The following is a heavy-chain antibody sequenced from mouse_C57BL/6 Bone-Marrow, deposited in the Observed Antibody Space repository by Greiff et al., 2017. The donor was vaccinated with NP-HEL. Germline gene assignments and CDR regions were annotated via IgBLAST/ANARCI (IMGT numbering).Heavy chain of an antibody. D-gene: IGHD1-3*01. Sequence: EVMLVESGGGLVQPGGSLKLSCAASGFTFSDYYMYWVRQTPEKRLEWVAYISNGGGSTYYPDTVKGRFTISRDNAKNTLYLQMSRLKSEDTAMYYCASPITGYAMDYWGQGTSVTVSS. J-gene: IGHJ4*01. V-gene: IGHV5-12*01. CDR1: GFTFSDYY. CDR2: ISNGGGST. CDR3: ASPITGYAMDY.